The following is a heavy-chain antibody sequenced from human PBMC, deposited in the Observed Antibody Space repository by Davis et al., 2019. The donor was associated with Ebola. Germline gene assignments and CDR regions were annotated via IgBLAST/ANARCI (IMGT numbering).Heavy chain of an antibody. CDR3: TRDRYNWNVRHDAFEM. J-gene: IGHJ3*02. CDR1: GFSFSSYS. D-gene: IGHD1-1*01. CDR2: ISSSSTYN. Sequence: GESLKISCAASGFSFSSYSMNWVRQAPGKGLEWVSFISSSSTYNYYADSVKGRFTISRDNANNSLYLQMSSLRAEDTAVYYCTRDRYNWNVRHDAFEMWGQGTMVTVSS. V-gene: IGHV3-21*01.